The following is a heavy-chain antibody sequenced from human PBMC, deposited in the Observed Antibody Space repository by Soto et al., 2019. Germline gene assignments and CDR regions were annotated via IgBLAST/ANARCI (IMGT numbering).Heavy chain of an antibody. J-gene: IGHJ4*02. CDR3: ARQIGRGSRCYDH. CDR1: GGSISSSSYY. V-gene: IGHV4-39*01. CDR2: IFYSGTT. D-gene: IGHD6-13*01. Sequence: PSETLSLTCTVSGGSISSSSYYWGWIRQPPGKGLEWIGSIFYSGTTYYNPSLKSRLTISVDTSKNQFSLRLNSVTAADTALYYCARQIGRGSRCYDHWGQGTQVTVSS.